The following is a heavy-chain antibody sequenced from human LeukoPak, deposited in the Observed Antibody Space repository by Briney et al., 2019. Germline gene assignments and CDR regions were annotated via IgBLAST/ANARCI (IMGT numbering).Heavy chain of an antibody. Sequence: PGGFLRLSCAASGFTFSSYGMSWVRQAPGKGLEWVSAISGSGGSTYYADSVKGRFTISRDNSKNTLYLQMNSLRAEDTAVYYCAKEGGREQLWFGELTYYFDYWGQGTLVTVSS. CDR1: GFTFSSYG. CDR3: AKEGGREQLWFGELTYYFDY. J-gene: IGHJ4*02. V-gene: IGHV3-23*01. D-gene: IGHD3-10*01. CDR2: ISGSGGST.